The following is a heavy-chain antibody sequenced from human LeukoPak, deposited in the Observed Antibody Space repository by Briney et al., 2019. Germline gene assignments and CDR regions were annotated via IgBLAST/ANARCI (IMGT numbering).Heavy chain of an antibody. J-gene: IGHJ3*02. V-gene: IGHV3-48*02. Sequence: PGGSLRLSYAASGFTFRRYSMNWVRQAPGKGLEWVSHISGSGSPIYCADSVKGRFTISRDNAKNSMYLQMNSLRDEDMAVYYCARDEANAFDIWGQGTMVTVSS. CDR2: ISGSGSPI. CDR3: ARDEANAFDI. CDR1: GFTFRRYS.